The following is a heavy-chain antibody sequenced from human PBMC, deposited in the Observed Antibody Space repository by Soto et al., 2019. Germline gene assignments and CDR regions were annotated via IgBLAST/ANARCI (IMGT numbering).Heavy chain of an antibody. D-gene: IGHD6-19*01. CDR2: IIPTFGTA. Sequence: ASVKVSCKASGGTFSSYAISWVRQAPGQGLEWMGGIIPTFGTANYAQKFQGRVTITADESTSTAYMELSSLRSEDTAVYYCARGSGWDRAFDIWGQGTMVTVSS. CDR3: ARGSGWDRAFDI. V-gene: IGHV1-69*13. CDR1: GGTFSSYA. J-gene: IGHJ3*02.